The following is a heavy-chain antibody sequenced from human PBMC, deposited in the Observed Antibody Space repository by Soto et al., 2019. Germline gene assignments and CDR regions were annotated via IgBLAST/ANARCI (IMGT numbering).Heavy chain of an antibody. CDR3: ARLIGNSWLDS. J-gene: IGHJ5*01. CDR1: GDSVSTNSAT. V-gene: IGHV6-1*01. CDR2: TYYRSTWSY. Sequence: SQTLSLTCAISGDSVSTNSATWDWIRQSPSRGLEWLGRTYYRSTWSYDYEVSVQGRITINPDTSNNQLSLHLNSVTPDVTAVYYCARLIGNSWLDSWGQGTLVTVSS. D-gene: IGHD2-8*01.